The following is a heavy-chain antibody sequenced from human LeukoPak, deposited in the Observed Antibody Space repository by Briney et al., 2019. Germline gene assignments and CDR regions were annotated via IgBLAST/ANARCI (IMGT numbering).Heavy chain of an antibody. CDR1: GFTFSSYE. CDR2: ISSSGSTI. CDR3: ARDLFYDSSGYSDY. D-gene: IGHD3-22*01. Sequence: PGGSLRLSCAASGFTFSSYEMNWVRQAPGKGLEWVSYISSSGSTIYYADSVKGRFTISRDNAKNSLYLQMDSLRAEDTAFYYCARDLFYDSSGYSDYWGQGTLVTVSS. V-gene: IGHV3-48*03. J-gene: IGHJ4*02.